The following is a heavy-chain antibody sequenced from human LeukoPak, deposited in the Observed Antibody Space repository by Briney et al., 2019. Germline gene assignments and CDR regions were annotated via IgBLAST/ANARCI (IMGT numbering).Heavy chain of an antibody. CDR2: ISSSSSYI. Sequence: PGGSLRLSCAASGFTFSSYSMNWVRQAPGKGLEWVSSISSSSSYIYYADSVKGRFTISRDNAKNSLYLQMNSLRAEDTAVYYCARASIAVAAPFDYWGQGTLVTVSS. CDR3: ARASIAVAAPFDY. CDR1: GFTFSSYS. V-gene: IGHV3-21*01. D-gene: IGHD6-19*01. J-gene: IGHJ4*02.